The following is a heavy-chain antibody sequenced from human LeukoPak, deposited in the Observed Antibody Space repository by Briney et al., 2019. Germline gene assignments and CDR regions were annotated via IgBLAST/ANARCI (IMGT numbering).Heavy chain of an antibody. CDR1: GFTFSTYG. CDR3: AKDSLGYCSSTSCYSYNWFDS. Sequence: PGGSLRLSCVASGFTFSTYGMHWVRQAPGKGLEWVAVIWYDGINKYYADSVKGRFTISRDNSKNTLYLQMNSLRAEDTAVYYCAKDSLGYCSSTSCYSYNWFDSWGQGILVTVSS. V-gene: IGHV3-33*06. J-gene: IGHJ5*01. D-gene: IGHD2-2*01. CDR2: IWYDGINK.